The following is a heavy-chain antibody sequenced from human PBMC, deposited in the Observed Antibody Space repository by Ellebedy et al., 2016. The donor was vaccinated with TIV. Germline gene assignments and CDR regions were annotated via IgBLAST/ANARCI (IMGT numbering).Heavy chain of an antibody. CDR2: IHYNGST. CDR3: AREGGDDGGTRSDY. Sequence: SETLSLXXTVSDVSDVSISSSSHYWGWIRQPPGKGLQWIANIHYNGSTNSNPSFKSRVTTSIDTSKNQFSLNLTSVTAADTAMYYCAREGGDDGGTRSDYWGQGTLVAVSS. J-gene: IGHJ4*02. D-gene: IGHD1-1*01. CDR1: DVSISSSSHY. V-gene: IGHV4-39*07.